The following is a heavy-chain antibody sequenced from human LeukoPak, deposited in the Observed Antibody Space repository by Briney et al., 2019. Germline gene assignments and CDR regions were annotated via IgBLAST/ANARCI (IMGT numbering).Heavy chain of an antibody. CDR2: IRYDGSNK. Sequence: PGRSLRLSCAASGFTFSSYGMHWVRQAPGKGLEWVAFIRYDGSNKYYADSVKGRFTISRDNSKNTLYLQMNSLRAEDTAVYYCARDDYYYYYMDVWGKGTTVTVPS. CDR1: GFTFSSYG. J-gene: IGHJ6*03. CDR3: ARDDYYYYYMDV. V-gene: IGHV3-30*02.